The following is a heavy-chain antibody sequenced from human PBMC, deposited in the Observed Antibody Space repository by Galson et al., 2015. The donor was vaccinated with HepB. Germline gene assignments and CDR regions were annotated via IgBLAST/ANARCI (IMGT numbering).Heavy chain of an antibody. J-gene: IGHJ4*02. V-gene: IGHV3-30-3*01. CDR1: GFTFSSYA. CDR2: ISYDGSNK. Sequence: SLRLSCAASGFTFSSYAMHWVRQAPGKGLEWVAVISYDGSNKYYADSVKGRFTISRDNSKNTLYLQMNSLRAEDTAVYYCARVGTAGDFDYWGQGTLVTVSS. D-gene: IGHD2-21*02. CDR3: ARVGTAGDFDY.